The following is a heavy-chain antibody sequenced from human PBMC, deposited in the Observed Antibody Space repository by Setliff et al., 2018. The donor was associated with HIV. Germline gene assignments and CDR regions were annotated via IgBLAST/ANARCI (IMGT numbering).Heavy chain of an antibody. Sequence: ASVKVSCKASGYSFTGYYIHWVRQVPGQGLEWMGIIHPSAGTTTHAQKFQGRVTMTRDASARTLYMELNSLRSEDTAVYYCAKFIVPHRFTGGPLDYWGQGTLVTVSS. CDR3: AKFIVPHRFTGGPLDY. CDR1: GYSFTGYY. CDR2: IHPSAGTT. J-gene: IGHJ4*02. V-gene: IGHV1-46*01. D-gene: IGHD2-15*01.